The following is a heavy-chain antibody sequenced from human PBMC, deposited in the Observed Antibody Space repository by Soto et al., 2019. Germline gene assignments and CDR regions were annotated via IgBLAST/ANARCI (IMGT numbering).Heavy chain of an antibody. CDR1: GFAFRRYA. CDR3: ARETGYSNVWPFEY. CDR2: ISYDGKNE. D-gene: IGHD5-12*01. Sequence: QVQLVESGGGVVQPGRSLRLSCAASGFAFRRYAMHWVRQAPGKGLEWVAYISYDGKNEYYSGSVKGRFTISRDDSSNTRRLQIDCLRAEDSALYYCARETGYSNVWPFEYWGQGTLVTVSS. J-gene: IGHJ4*02. V-gene: IGHV3-30*04.